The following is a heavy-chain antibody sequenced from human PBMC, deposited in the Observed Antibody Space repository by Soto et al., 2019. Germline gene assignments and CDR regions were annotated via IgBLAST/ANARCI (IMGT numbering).Heavy chain of an antibody. Sequence: GGSLRLSCAASGFTFSSYWMHWVRQAPGKGLVWVSRINSDGSSTSYADSVKGRFTISRDNAKNTLYLQMDSLRAEDTAVYYCARVKLEAMAGTGPQYYYYYGMDVWGQGTTVTVSS. D-gene: IGHD6-19*01. CDR1: GFTFSSYW. J-gene: IGHJ6*02. CDR3: ARVKLEAMAGTGPQYYYYYGMDV. CDR2: INSDGSST. V-gene: IGHV3-74*01.